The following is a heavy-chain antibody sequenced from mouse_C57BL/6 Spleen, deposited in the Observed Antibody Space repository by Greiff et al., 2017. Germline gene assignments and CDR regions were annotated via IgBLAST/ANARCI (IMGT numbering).Heavy chain of an antibody. CDR3: AREFYWYFDV. Sequence: EVQLQESGPGLVKPSQSLSLTCSVTGYSITSGYYWNWIRQFPGNKLEWMGYISYDGSNNYNPSLKNRISITRDTSKNQFFLKLNSVTTEDTATYYCAREFYWYFDVWGTGTTVTVSS. J-gene: IGHJ1*03. V-gene: IGHV3-6*01. CDR2: ISYDGSN. CDR1: GYSITSGYY.